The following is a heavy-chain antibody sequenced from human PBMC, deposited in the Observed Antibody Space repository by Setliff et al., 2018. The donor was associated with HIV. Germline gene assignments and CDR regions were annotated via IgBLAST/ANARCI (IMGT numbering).Heavy chain of an antibody. CDR3: ARYAASGTGWFDP. CDR2: IGGDNANI. D-gene: IGHD2-8*02. Sequence: ASVKVSCKASGYDFTAYAISWVRQAPGQGLEWMGRIGGDNANIKFAQSFQGRVTMTTDTPTNTAYLELTSLRSDDTAVYYCARYAASGTGWFDPWGQGTQVTVSS. J-gene: IGHJ5*02. CDR1: GYDFTAYA. V-gene: IGHV1-18*01.